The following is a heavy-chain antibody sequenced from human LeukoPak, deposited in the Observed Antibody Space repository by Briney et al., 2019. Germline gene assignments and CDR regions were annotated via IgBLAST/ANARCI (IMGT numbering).Heavy chain of an antibody. CDR2: IYTSGST. CDR1: GGSISNYY. D-gene: IGHD1-26*01. CDR3: ARERLGGSYYRPVDY. Sequence: SETLSLTCTVSGGSISNYYWNWIRQPPGKGLEWIGRIYTSGSTNYNPSLKSRVTMSVDTSKNQFSLKLSSVTAADTALYYCARERLGGSYYRPVDYWGQGTLVTVSS. J-gene: IGHJ4*02. V-gene: IGHV4-4*07.